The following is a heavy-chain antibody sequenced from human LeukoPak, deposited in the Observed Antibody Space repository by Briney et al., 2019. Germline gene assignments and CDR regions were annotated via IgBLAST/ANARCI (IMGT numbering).Heavy chain of an antibody. Sequence: ASVKVSCKASGYTFTSYYMHWVRQAPGQGLEWMGIINPSGGSTSYAQKFQGRVTMTRDTSTSTVYMELSSLRSEDTAVYYCARDSGTVPSLYYYYGMDVWGQGTTVTVSS. CDR2: INPSGGST. CDR1: GYTFTSYY. J-gene: IGHJ6*02. D-gene: IGHD1-26*01. V-gene: IGHV1-46*01. CDR3: ARDSGTVPSLYYYYGMDV.